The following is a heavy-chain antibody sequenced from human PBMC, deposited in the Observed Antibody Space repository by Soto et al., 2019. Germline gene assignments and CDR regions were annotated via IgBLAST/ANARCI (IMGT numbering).Heavy chain of an antibody. D-gene: IGHD6-6*01. CDR3: ARDRERAARLPRRPDY. Sequence: QVQLVESGGGVVQPGRSLRLSCAASGFTFSSYAMHWVRQAPGKGLEWVAVISYDGSNKYYADSVKGRFTISRDNSKNTLYLKMNSLRAEDTAVYYCARDRERAARLPRRPDYWGQGTLVTVSS. CDR2: ISYDGSNK. J-gene: IGHJ4*02. CDR1: GFTFSSYA. V-gene: IGHV3-30-3*01.